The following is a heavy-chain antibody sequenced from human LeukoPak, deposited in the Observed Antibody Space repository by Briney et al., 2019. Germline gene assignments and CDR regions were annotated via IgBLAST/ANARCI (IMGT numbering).Heavy chain of an antibody. D-gene: IGHD4-17*01. J-gene: IGHJ2*01. Sequence: PGGSLRLSCAASGFTFSSYSMNWVRQAPGKGLEWVSYISSSSSTIYYADSVKGRFTISRDNAKNSLHLQMNSLRAEDTAVYYCARTVTTYWYFDLWGRGTLVTVSS. CDR2: ISSSSSTI. CDR1: GFTFSSYS. V-gene: IGHV3-48*01. CDR3: ARTVTTYWYFDL.